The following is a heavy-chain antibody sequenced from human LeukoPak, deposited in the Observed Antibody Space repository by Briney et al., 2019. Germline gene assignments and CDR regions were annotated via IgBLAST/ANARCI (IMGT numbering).Heavy chain of an antibody. CDR3: ARARQQLRYFDY. J-gene: IGHJ4*02. V-gene: IGHV3-7*01. CDR2: IKQDGSEI. CDR1: GFTFSSHW. Sequence: GGSLRLSCGASGFTFSSHWMTWVRQAPGEGLEFVANIKQDGSEINYADSVKGRFTVSRDNAKNSLYLQMNSLRAEDTALYYCARARQQLRYFDYWGQGTLVTVSS. D-gene: IGHD6-13*01.